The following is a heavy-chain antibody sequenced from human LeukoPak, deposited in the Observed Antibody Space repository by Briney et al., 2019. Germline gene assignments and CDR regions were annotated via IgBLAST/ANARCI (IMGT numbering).Heavy chain of an antibody. CDR2: LNQDADRE. V-gene: IGHV3-7*03. Sequence: GGSLRLSCAASGFNFRAYWMSWARQAPGKGLEWVASLNQDADREYYVDSVKGRFTISRDNAKNSLYLQMNSLRAEDTAVYYCAGDCSGGSCYRSYYYYGMDVWGQGTTVTVSS. CDR3: AGDCSGGSCYRSYYYYGMDV. CDR1: GFNFRAYW. J-gene: IGHJ6*02. D-gene: IGHD2-15*01.